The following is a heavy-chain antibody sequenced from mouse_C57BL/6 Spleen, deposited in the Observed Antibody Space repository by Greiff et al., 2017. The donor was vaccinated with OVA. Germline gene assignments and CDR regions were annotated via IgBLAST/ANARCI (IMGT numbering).Heavy chain of an antibody. J-gene: IGHJ2*01. CDR2: INPSSGYT. V-gene: IGHV1-4*01. D-gene: IGHD2-3*01. CDR3: ARDGYFDY. CDR1: GYTFTSYT. Sequence: QVQLVESGAELARPGASVKMSCKASGYTFTSYTMHWVKQRPGQGLEWIGYINPSSGYTKYNQKFKDKATLTADKSSSTAYMQLSSLTSEDSAVYYCARDGYFDYWGQGTTLTVSS.